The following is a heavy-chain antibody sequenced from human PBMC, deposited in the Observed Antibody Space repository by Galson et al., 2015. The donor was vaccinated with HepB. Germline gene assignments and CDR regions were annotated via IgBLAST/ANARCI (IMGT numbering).Heavy chain of an antibody. J-gene: IGHJ6*02. Sequence: SLRLSCAASGFTFSSYAMSWVRQAPGKGLEWVSAISGSGGSTYYADSVKGRFTISRDNSKNTLYLQMNSLRAEDTAVYHCAKGDCTNGVCDTEYYYYGMDVWGQGTTVTVSS. D-gene: IGHD2-8*01. CDR1: GFTFSSYA. CDR3: AKGDCTNGVCDTEYYYYGMDV. V-gene: IGHV3-23*01. CDR2: ISGSGGST.